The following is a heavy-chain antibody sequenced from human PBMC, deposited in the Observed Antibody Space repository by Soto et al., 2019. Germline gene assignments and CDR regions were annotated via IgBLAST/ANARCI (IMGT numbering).Heavy chain of an antibody. CDR1: GYTFTGYY. CDR3: ARAFFYQGSDSRGYSFDAFDF. J-gene: IGHJ3*01. D-gene: IGHD3-22*01. Sequence: ASVKVSCKASGYTFTGYYMHWVRQAPGQGLEWMGWINPNSGGTNYAQKFQGWVTMTRDTSTSTAYMELRSLRSDDTAVYYCARAFFYQGSDSRGYSFDAFDFWGPGTLVTVSS. CDR2: INPNSGGT. V-gene: IGHV1-2*04.